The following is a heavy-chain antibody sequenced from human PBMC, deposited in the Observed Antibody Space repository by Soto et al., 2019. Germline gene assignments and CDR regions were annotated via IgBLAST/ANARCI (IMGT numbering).Heavy chain of an antibody. J-gene: IGHJ6*02. CDR1: GDTFSSYA. D-gene: IGHD6-6*01. CDR3: ARDPLSSFAMDV. Sequence: SVKVSCKASGDTFSSYAISWVRQAPGKGLEWRGKIIPTFGRTNYAQKFQGRLTISADDSTSTAYMELRSLVSEDTAVYYCARDPLSSFAMDVWGQGTTVTVSS. CDR2: IIPTFGRT. V-gene: IGHV1-69*13.